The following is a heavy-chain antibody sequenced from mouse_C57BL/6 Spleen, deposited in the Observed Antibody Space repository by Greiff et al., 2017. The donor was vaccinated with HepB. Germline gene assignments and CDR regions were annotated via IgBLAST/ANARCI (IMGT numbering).Heavy chain of an antibody. Sequence: QVQLKQPGAELVKPGASVKLSCKASGYTFTSYWMRWVKQRPGRGLEWIGRIDPNSGGTKYNEKFKSKATLTVDKPSSTAYMQLSSLTSEDSAVYYCARSYYYGSSIDWYFDVWGTGTTVTVSS. V-gene: IGHV1-72*01. CDR2: IDPNSGGT. CDR1: GYTFTSYW. J-gene: IGHJ1*03. CDR3: ARSYYYGSSIDWYFDV. D-gene: IGHD1-1*01.